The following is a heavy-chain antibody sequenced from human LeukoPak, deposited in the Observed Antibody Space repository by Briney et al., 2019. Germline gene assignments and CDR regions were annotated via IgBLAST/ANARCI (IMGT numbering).Heavy chain of an antibody. CDR1: GSAFNNAW. CDR3: TPLTYHYDSSGYYYVGYFQH. Sequence: KPGGSLRLSCAASGSAFNNAWMTWVRQAPGKGLEWVGRIKSKTDGGTADYAAPVQGRFTISRDDSKNTLYLQMNSVKTEDTAVYYCTPLTYHYDSSGYYYVGYFQHWGQGTLVTVSS. D-gene: IGHD3-22*01. V-gene: IGHV3-15*05. J-gene: IGHJ1*01. CDR2: IKSKTDGGTA.